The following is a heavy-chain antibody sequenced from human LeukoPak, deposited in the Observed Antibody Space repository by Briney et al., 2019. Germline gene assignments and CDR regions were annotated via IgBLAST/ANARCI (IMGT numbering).Heavy chain of an antibody. J-gene: IGHJ4*02. CDR2: IYGSGTI. V-gene: IGHV4-4*07. D-gene: IGHD1-1*01. Sequence: SETLSLTCTVSGGSISRSYWSWMRQPAGKGPEWIGRIYGSGTITYNPSLESRVTMSVDTSKNQFSLKPSSVTAADTAVYYCARDRGTWNDDGFDYWGQGTLVTVSS. CDR3: ARDRGTWNDDGFDY. CDR1: GGSISRSY.